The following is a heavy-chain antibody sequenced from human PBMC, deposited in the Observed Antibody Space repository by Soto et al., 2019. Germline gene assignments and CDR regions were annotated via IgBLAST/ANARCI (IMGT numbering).Heavy chain of an antibody. CDR1: GFTFSSYA. J-gene: IGHJ4*02. V-gene: IGHV3-23*01. Sequence: GGSLRLSCAASGFTFSSYAMSWVRQAPGKGLEWASAISGSGGSTYYADSVKGRFTISRDNSKNTLYLQMNSLRAEDTAVYYCAKVSPHVLRFLEWLFFDYWGQGTLVTVSS. CDR2: ISGSGGST. D-gene: IGHD3-3*01. CDR3: AKVSPHVLRFLEWLFFDY.